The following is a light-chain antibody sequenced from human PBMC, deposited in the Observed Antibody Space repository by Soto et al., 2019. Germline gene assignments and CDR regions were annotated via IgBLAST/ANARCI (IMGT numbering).Light chain of an antibody. CDR3: SSYTSSSTLVV. Sequence: QSVLTQPASVSGSPGQSITISCTGTSSDVGGYNYVSWYQQHPGKAPKLMIYEVSNRPSGVSNRFSGSKSGNTASLTISGLQAEDEADYYCSSYTSSSTLVVFRGGTKVTVL. CDR2: EVS. J-gene: IGLJ2*01. V-gene: IGLV2-14*01. CDR1: SSDVGGYNY.